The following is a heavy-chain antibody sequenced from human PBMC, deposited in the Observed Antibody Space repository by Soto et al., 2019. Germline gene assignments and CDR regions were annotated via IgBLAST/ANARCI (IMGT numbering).Heavy chain of an antibody. Sequence: ASVKVSCKASGYTFTGYYMHWVRQAPGQGLEWMGWINPNSGGTNYAQKFQGRVTMTRDTSISTAYMELSRLRSDDTAVYYCARADRIVEATESYYWGQGTLVTVSS. CDR1: GYTFTGYY. CDR2: INPNSGGT. J-gene: IGHJ4*02. D-gene: IGHD1-26*01. CDR3: ARADRIVEATESYY. V-gene: IGHV1-2*02.